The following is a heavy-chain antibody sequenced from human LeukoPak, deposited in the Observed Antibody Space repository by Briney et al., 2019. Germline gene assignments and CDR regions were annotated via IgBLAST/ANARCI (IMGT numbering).Heavy chain of an antibody. J-gene: IGHJ5*02. Sequence: PGGSLRLSCAASGFTFSSYSMNWVRQAPGKGLEWVSSISSSSSYIYYADSVKGRFTISRDNAKNSLYLQMNSLRAEDTAVYCCARGGVVVPAAPNWFDPWGQGTLVTVSS. CDR3: ARGGVVVPAAPNWFDP. CDR1: GFTFSSYS. CDR2: ISSSSSYI. D-gene: IGHD2-2*01. V-gene: IGHV3-21*01.